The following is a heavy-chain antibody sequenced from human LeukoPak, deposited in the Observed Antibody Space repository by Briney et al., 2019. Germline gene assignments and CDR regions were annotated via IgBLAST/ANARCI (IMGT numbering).Heavy chain of an antibody. Sequence: KASETLSLTCTVSGGSISSYYWSWIRQPAGKGLEWIGRIYTSGSTYYNPSLKSRVTISVDTSKNQFSLKLSSVTAADTAVYYCARRGASSSWHADRSNWFDPWGQGTLVTVSS. J-gene: IGHJ5*02. CDR1: GGSISSYY. CDR3: ARRGASSSWHADRSNWFDP. CDR2: IYTSGST. V-gene: IGHV4-4*07. D-gene: IGHD6-13*01.